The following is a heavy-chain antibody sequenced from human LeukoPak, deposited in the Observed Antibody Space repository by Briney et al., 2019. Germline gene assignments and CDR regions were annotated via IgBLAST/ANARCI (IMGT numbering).Heavy chain of an antibody. CDR1: GFTFSAYG. J-gene: IGHJ4*02. Sequence: GGSLRLSCAASGFTFSAYGMHWVRQAPGKGLEWVAFIWHDGTNTFYADSVKGRFTISRDNSKNTVYLEMNSLRAEDTAVYYWARDGTGTTLVRGVMGNFDYWGQGTLVTVSS. CDR2: IWHDGTNT. D-gene: IGHD3-10*01. CDR3: ARDGTGTTLVRGVMGNFDY. V-gene: IGHV3-33*01.